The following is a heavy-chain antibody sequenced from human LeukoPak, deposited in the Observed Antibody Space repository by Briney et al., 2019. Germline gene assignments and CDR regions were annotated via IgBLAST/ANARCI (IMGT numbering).Heavy chain of an antibody. Sequence: PGGSLRLSCAASGFTFSSYAMSWVRQAPGEGLEWVSAISGSGGSTYYADSVKGRFTISRDNSKNTLYLQMNSLRAEDTAVYYCAKVLGSSRFPNWFDPWGQGTLVTVSS. D-gene: IGHD6-13*01. CDR1: GFTFSSYA. J-gene: IGHJ5*02. CDR3: AKVLGSSRFPNWFDP. V-gene: IGHV3-23*01. CDR2: ISGSGGST.